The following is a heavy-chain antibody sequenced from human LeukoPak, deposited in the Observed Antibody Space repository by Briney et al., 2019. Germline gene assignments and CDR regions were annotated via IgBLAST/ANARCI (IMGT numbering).Heavy chain of an antibody. CDR1: GGTFTSYA. Sequence: ASVKVSCKASGGTFTSYAISWVRQAPGQGLEWMGGIIPIFGTANYAQKFQGRVTITADESTSTAYMELSSLRSEDTAVYYCAHDSSSSFDDAFDIWGQGTKVTVSS. CDR2: IIPIFGTA. D-gene: IGHD6-6*01. CDR3: AHDSSSSFDDAFDI. V-gene: IGHV1-69*13. J-gene: IGHJ3*02.